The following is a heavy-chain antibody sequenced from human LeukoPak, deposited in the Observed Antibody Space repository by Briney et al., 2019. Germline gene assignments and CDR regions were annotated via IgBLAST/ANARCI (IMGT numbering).Heavy chain of an antibody. Sequence: ASVTVSCKASGYTFTSYAMHWVRRAPGQRLEWMGWINAGNGNTKYSQKFQGRVTITRDTSASTAYMELSSLRSEDTAVYYCARVGLLSYDSSVFRGLYYFDYWGQGTLVTVSS. CDR1: GYTFTSYA. D-gene: IGHD3-22*01. CDR2: INAGNGNT. CDR3: ARVGLLSYDSSVFRGLYYFDY. J-gene: IGHJ4*02. V-gene: IGHV1-3*01.